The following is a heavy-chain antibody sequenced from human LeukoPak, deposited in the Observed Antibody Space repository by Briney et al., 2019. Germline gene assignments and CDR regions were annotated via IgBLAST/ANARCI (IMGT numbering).Heavy chain of an antibody. CDR2: INWNSGSI. D-gene: IGHD5-18*01. Sequence: AGGSLRLSCAASGFTFDHYAMHWVRQAPGKGLEWVAGINWNSGSIGYADSVKGRFTISGDNAKNSLYLQMNSLRAEDTALYYCAKGRGYSYGYLADYWGQGTLVTVSS. CDR3: AKGRGYSYGYLADY. CDR1: GFTFDHYA. V-gene: IGHV3-9*01. J-gene: IGHJ4*02.